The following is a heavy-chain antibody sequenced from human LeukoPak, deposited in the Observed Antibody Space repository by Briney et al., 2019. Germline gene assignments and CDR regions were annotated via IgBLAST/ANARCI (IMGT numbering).Heavy chain of an antibody. CDR3: AKDVVSGWYSLYYFDY. V-gene: IGHV3-23*01. CDR1: GFTFSSYA. CDR2: ISGSGGST. Sequence: GGSLRLSCAASGFTFSSYATSWVRQAPGKGLEWVSAISGSGGSTYYADSVKGRFTISRDNSKNTLYLQMNSLRAEDTAVYYCAKDVVSGWYSLYYFDYWGQGTLVTVSS. J-gene: IGHJ4*02. D-gene: IGHD6-19*01.